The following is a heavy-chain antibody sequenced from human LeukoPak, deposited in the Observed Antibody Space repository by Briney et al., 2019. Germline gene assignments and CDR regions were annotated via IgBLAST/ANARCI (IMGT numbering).Heavy chain of an antibody. CDR3: ARHQGVVGDEGWFDP. D-gene: IGHD4-17*01. V-gene: IGHV4-59*08. CDR2: IYYSGST. J-gene: IGHJ5*02. Sequence: SETLSLTCAVHGGPFNGYYWSWIRQPPGKGLEWIGYIYYSGSTNYNPSLKSRVTISVDTSKNQFSLKLSSVTAADTAVYYCARHQGVVGDEGWFDPWGQGTLVTVSS. CDR1: GGPFNGYY.